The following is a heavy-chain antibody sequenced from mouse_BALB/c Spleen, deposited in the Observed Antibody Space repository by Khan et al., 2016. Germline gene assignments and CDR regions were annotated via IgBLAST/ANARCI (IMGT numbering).Heavy chain of an antibody. J-gene: IGHJ3*01. Sequence: VQLQQSGPELVKPGASVKISCKASGYLFTDYFMNWVMQSHGKSLEWIGRINPYNGDTFYNQKFKGKATLTVDKSSNTAHMELRSLASKASAVYYCTRVGYKYEFAYWGQGTLVTVSA. CDR2: INPYNGDT. V-gene: IGHV1-20*02. CDR3: TRVGYKYEFAY. D-gene: IGHD2-14*01. CDR1: GYLFTDYF.